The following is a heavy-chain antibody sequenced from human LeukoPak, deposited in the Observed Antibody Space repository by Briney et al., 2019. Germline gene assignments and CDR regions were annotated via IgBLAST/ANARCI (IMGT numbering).Heavy chain of an antibody. CDR2: ISYDGSNK. CDR3: AKERYYDSSGYYSY. Sequence: GRSLRLSCAASGFTFNSYGVHWVRQAPGKGLEWVAVISYDGSNKYYADSVKGRFTISRDNSKNTLYLQMNSLRAEDTAVYYCAKERYYDSSGYYSYWGQGTLVTVSS. V-gene: IGHV3-30*18. CDR1: GFTFNSYG. J-gene: IGHJ4*02. D-gene: IGHD3-22*01.